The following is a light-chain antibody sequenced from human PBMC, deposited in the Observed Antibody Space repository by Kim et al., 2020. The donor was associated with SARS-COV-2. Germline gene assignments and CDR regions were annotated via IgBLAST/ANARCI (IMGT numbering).Light chain of an antibody. J-gene: IGLJ2*01. CDR3: QSYDGSGVV. V-gene: IGLV6-57*02. CDR2: EAN. CDR1: LGGIASNF. Sequence: GQQLNHSCSASLGGIASNFVQWYRQRPGSAPPTVIYEANRRPSGVPERFSGSIDGASDSASLTSSGLKTEDEAVYYSQSYDGSGVVFGGGTQLTVL.